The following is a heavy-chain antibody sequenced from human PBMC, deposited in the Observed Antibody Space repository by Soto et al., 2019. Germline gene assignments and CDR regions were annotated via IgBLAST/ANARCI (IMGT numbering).Heavy chain of an antibody. J-gene: IGHJ6*02. V-gene: IGHV1-58*01. D-gene: IGHD2-15*01. CDR1: GFTFTSSA. Sequence: ASVKVSCKASGFTFTSSAVQWVRQARGQRLEWIGWVVVGSGNTNYAQKFQERVTITRDMSTSTAYMELSSLRSEDTAVYYCAAEGSGYYYGMDVWGQGTTVTVSS. CDR2: VVVGSGNT. CDR3: AAEGSGYYYGMDV.